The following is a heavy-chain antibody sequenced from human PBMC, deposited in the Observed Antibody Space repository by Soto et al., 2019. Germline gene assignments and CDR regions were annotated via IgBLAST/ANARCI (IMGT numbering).Heavy chain of an antibody. D-gene: IGHD6-19*01. CDR2: MSSDGYQT. CDR1: GFTFSNYA. CDR3: ARGGYSRGWSSVPLYGMDA. V-gene: IGHV3-30-3*01. Sequence: QVQLVESGGGVVQPGRSLRLSCAASGFTFSNYAMHWVRQAPGKGLEWVAIMSSDGYQTYYADSVKGRFSISRDTSENTLFLQMNSLRSDDTAVYVCARGGYSRGWSSVPLYGMDAWGQGTTVTVSS. J-gene: IGHJ6*02.